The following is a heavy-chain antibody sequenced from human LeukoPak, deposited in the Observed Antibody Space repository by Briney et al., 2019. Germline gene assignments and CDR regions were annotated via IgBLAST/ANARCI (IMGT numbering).Heavy chain of an antibody. CDR1: GFTFSSYG. CDR3: ARVPKSGGYYPSDY. CDR2: ISLSSDPI. Sequence: GGSLRLSCGASGFTFSSYGMNWVRQAPGKGLEWVSFISLSSDPIYYADSVQGRFAVSRDNAKNSLFLQMSSLRDEDTAVYYCARVPKSGGYYPSDYWGQGTLVTVSS. V-gene: IGHV3-48*02. D-gene: IGHD3-22*01. J-gene: IGHJ4*02.